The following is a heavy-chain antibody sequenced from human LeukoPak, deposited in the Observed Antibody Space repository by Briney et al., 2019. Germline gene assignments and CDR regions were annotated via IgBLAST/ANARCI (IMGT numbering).Heavy chain of an antibody. V-gene: IGHV4-4*02. D-gene: IGHD2-2*01. CDR2: IYHSGST. Sequence: SETLSLTCAVSGGSISSNNWWSWVRQPPGKGLEWIGEIYHSGSTNYNPSLKSRVTISVDKSKNQFSLKLSSVTAADTAVYYCAREWADCSSTTCYAFDYWGQGTLVTVSS. J-gene: IGHJ4*02. CDR1: GGSISSNNW. CDR3: AREWADCSSTTCYAFDY.